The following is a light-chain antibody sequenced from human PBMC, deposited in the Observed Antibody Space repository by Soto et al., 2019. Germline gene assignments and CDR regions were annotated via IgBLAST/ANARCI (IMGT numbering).Light chain of an antibody. Sequence: IQVTRSPFSLSASVGARVTITFRASQGISIYLAWYQQKPGKAPKLLIYTASTLQSGVPSRFSGSGFGTDFTLTISSLQPEDSATYYCQQLNSNPHSFGQGTRLEIK. V-gene: IGKV1-9*01. CDR2: TAS. CDR3: QQLNSNPHS. J-gene: IGKJ5*01. CDR1: QGISIY.